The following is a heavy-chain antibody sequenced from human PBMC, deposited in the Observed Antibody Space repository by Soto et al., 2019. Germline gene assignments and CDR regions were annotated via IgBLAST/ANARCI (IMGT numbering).Heavy chain of an antibody. J-gene: IGHJ4*02. CDR2: INHSGST. Sequence: SETLSLTCAVYGGSCSGYYWSWIRQPPGKGLEWIGEINHSGSTNYNPSLKSRVTISVDTSKNQSSLKLSSVTAADTAVYYCATRIAARIYWGQGTLVTVSA. D-gene: IGHD6-6*01. CDR1: GGSCSGYY. V-gene: IGHV4-34*01. CDR3: ATRIAARIY.